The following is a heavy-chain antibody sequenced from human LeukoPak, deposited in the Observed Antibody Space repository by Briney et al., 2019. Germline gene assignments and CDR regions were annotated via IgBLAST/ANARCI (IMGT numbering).Heavy chain of an antibody. D-gene: IGHD1-26*01. J-gene: IGHJ4*02. Sequence: GGSLRLSCAASGFTFSSSWMTWVRQASGKGLEWVAHIKQDGSEKYYVDSVKGRFTISRDNAKNSLYLQMNSLRVEDTAVYYCARALPYYWGQGTLVTVSS. CDR3: ARALPYY. CDR1: GFTFSSSW. CDR2: IKQDGSEK. V-gene: IGHV3-7*05.